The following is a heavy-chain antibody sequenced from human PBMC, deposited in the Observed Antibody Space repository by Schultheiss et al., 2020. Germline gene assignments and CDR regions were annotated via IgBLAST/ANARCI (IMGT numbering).Heavy chain of an antibody. J-gene: IGHJ6*03. CDR2: ISSSSSYI. CDR1: GFTFSSYA. Sequence: GGSLRLSCAASGFTFSSYAMSWVRQAPGKGLEWVSSISSSSSYIYYADSVKGRFTISRDNAKNSLYLQMNSLRAEDTAVYYCARVGVVPAAIFYYYYYMDVWGKGTTVTVSS. V-gene: IGHV3-21*01. CDR3: ARVGVVPAAIFYYYYYMDV. D-gene: IGHD2-2*01.